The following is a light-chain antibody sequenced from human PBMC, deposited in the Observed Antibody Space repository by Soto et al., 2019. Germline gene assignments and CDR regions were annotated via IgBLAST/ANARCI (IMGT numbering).Light chain of an antibody. Sequence: DIQMTQSPSTLSASVGDRVTIPCRASQSISSWLAWYQQKPGKAPKLLIYDASSLESGVPSRFSGSGSGTDFTLTITSLQPEDFATYYCQQSYGTPITFGQGTRLEIK. J-gene: IGKJ5*01. V-gene: IGKV1-5*01. CDR2: DAS. CDR1: QSISSW. CDR3: QQSYGTPIT.